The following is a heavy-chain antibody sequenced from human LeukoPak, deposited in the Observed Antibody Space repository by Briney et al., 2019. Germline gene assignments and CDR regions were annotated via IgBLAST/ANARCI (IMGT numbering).Heavy chain of an antibody. J-gene: IGHJ4*02. CDR3: ERGRHDSSGYYYIF. V-gene: IGHV3-21*01. D-gene: IGHD3-22*01. Sequence: GGSLRLSCAASGFTFSSYSMSWVRQAPGKGLEWVSSISSSSSYIYYADSVKGRFTISRDNAKNSLYLQMNSLRAEDTAVYYCERGRHDSSGYYYIFWGPGTLVTVSS. CDR1: GFTFSSYS. CDR2: ISSSSSYI.